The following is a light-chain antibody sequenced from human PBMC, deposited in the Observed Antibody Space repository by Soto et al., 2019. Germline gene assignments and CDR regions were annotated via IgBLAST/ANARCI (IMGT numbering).Light chain of an antibody. Sequence: AIQMTQSPSSLSASVGDRVTITCRASQGSRNDLGWYQHKPGKAPKLLIYAASTLQSGVPSRFSGSGSGTDFTLTISSLQPEDFATYYCLQDDNYPLTFGGGTKVEIK. CDR1: QGSRND. CDR3: LQDDNYPLT. CDR2: AAS. J-gene: IGKJ4*01. V-gene: IGKV1-6*01.